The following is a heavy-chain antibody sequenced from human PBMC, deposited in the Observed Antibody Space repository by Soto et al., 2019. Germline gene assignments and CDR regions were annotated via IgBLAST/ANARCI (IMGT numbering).Heavy chain of an antibody. CDR1: GFSLTTSGVG. V-gene: IGHV2-5*02. J-gene: IGHJ6*02. CDR2: IYWDDDE. Sequence: QITLKESGPTLVKPTQTLTLTCTFSGFSLTTSGVGVGWIRQPPGKALEWLALIYWDDDERYRPSLKSRLTITKDTSKNQVVLTMTNMDPVDTATYYCAHDSVARYGMDVWGQGTMVTVSS. CDR3: AHDSVARYGMDV. D-gene: IGHD6-19*01.